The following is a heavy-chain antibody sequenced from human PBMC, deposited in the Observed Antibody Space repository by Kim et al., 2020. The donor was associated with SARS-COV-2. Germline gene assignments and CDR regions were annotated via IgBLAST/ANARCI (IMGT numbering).Heavy chain of an antibody. V-gene: IGHV3-11*06. CDR1: GFTFSDYY. CDR3: ARDGGSSGSDLETGMDV. Sequence: GGSLRLSCAASGFTFSDYYMSWIRQAPGKGLEWVSYISSSSSYTNYADSVKGRFTISRDNAKNSLYLQMNSLRAEDTAVYYCARDGGSSGSDLETGMDVWGQGTTVTVSS. D-gene: IGHD6-19*01. CDR2: ISSSSSYT. J-gene: IGHJ6*02.